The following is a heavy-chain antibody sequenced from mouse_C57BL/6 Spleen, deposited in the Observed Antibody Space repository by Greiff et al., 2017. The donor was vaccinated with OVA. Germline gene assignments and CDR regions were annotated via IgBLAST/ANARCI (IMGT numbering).Heavy chain of an antibody. V-gene: IGHV1-39*01. D-gene: IGHD4-1*01. CDR3: ARSRTGNYFDY. CDR1: GYSFTDYN. Sequence: EVQRVESGPELVKPGASVQISCKASGYSFTDYNMNWVKQSNGKSLEWIRVINPNYGTTSYNQKFKGKATLTVDKSSSTAYMQLNSLTSEDSAVYYCARSRTGNYFDYWGQGTTHTVSS. J-gene: IGHJ2*01. CDR2: INPNYGTT.